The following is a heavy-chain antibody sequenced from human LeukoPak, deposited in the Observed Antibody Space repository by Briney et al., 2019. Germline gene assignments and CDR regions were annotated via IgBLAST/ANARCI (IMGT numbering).Heavy chain of an antibody. J-gene: IGHJ4*02. V-gene: IGHV1-18*01. CDR2: ISAYNGNT. CDR3: ARRVDTAMVDY. Sequence: ASVKVSCKASGYTFTSYGISWVRQAPGQGIEWMGWISAYNGNTNYAQKLQGRVTMTTDASTSTAYMELRSLRSDDTAVYYCARRVDTAMVDYWGQGTLVTVSS. D-gene: IGHD5-18*01. CDR1: GYTFTSYG.